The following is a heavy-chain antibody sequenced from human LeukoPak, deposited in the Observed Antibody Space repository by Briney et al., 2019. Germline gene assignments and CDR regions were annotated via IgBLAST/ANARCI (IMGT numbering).Heavy chain of an antibody. Sequence: GGSPRLSCAASGFSFSSYSMNWVRQAPGKGLEWVSYISSSSSTIYYADSVKGRFTISRDNAKNSLYLQMNSLRAAGTAVYYCARPRVGATGWFDPWGQGTLVTVSS. V-gene: IGHV3-48*01. J-gene: IGHJ5*02. CDR1: GFSFSSYS. D-gene: IGHD1-26*01. CDR2: ISSSSSTI. CDR3: ARPRVGATGWFDP.